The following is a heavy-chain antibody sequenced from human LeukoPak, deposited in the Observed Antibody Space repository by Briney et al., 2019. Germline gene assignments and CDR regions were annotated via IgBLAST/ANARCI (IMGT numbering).Heavy chain of an antibody. CDR1: GGSISSGGYY. J-gene: IGHJ4*02. Sequence: SETLSLTCTVSGGSISSGGYYWSWIRQPPGKGLEWIGSIYYSGSTYYNPSLKSRVTISVDTSKNQFSLKLSSVTAADTAVYYCAREEDYGGYWGQGTLVTVSS. D-gene: IGHD4-17*01. V-gene: IGHV4-39*07. CDR3: AREEDYGGY. CDR2: IYYSGST.